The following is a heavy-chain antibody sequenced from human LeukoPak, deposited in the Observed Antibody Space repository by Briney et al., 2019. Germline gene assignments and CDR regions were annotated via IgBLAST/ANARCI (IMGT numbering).Heavy chain of an antibody. J-gene: IGHJ5*02. Sequence: GASVKVSCKASGYTFTGYYMHWVRQAPGQGLEWMGWINPNSGGTNYAQKFQGRVTMTRDTSISTAYMELSRLRSDDTAVYYCASSDILSGYRYNWFDPWGQGTLVTVSS. D-gene: IGHD3-9*01. CDR1: GYTFTGYY. CDR3: ASSDILSGYRYNWFDP. V-gene: IGHV1-2*02. CDR2: INPNSGGT.